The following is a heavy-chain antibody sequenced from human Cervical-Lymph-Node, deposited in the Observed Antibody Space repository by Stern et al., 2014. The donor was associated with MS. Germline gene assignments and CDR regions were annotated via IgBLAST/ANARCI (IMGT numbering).Heavy chain of an antibody. Sequence: VQLAESGAEVTKPGESLKISCKGSGYSFTRDWIGWVRQTPGKGLEWMGIIYLGDSETRYSPSFQGQVTISADKSISTAYLQWSSLKASDTAMYYCARLPDSGGWYGIWYFDLWGRGTLVTVSS. J-gene: IGHJ2*01. D-gene: IGHD6-19*01. V-gene: IGHV5-51*03. CDR1: GYSFTRDW. CDR3: ARLPDSGGWYGIWYFDL. CDR2: IYLGDSET.